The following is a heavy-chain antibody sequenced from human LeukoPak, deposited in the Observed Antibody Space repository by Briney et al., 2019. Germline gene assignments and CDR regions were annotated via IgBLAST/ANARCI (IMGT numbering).Heavy chain of an antibody. CDR1: GGTFSSYA. J-gene: IGHJ6*02. CDR3: ARDRGKSRYYYYGMDV. Sequence: SVKVSCTASGGTFSSYAISWVRQAPGQGLEWMGGIIPIFGTANYAQKFQGRVTITADESTSIAYMELSSLRSEDTAVYYCARDRGKSRYYYYGMDVWGQGTTVTVSS. D-gene: IGHD1-14*01. CDR2: IIPIFGTA. V-gene: IGHV1-69*13.